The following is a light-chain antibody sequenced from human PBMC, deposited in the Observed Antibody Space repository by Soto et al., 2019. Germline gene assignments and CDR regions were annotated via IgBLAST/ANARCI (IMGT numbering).Light chain of an antibody. J-gene: IGKJ3*01. V-gene: IGKV3-11*01. Sequence: EIVLTQSPATLSLSPGERATLSCRASQSVSSFLAWYQQKPGQAPRLLIYDASNRAPGIPPRFSGNGSGTDFTLTNGSLDPEDFAVYYCQQRSNWPLFTFGPGTKVHI. CDR3: QQRSNWPLFT. CDR2: DAS. CDR1: QSVSSF.